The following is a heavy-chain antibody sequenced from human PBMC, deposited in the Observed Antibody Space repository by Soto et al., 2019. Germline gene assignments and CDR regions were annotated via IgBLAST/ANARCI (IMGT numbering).Heavy chain of an antibody. D-gene: IGHD1-1*01. CDR1: GDSISSADYY. CDR2: IFYSGTT. V-gene: IGHV4-30-4*01. J-gene: IGHJ6*02. CDR3: ARDLWVEPELYYYGMDV. Sequence: SETLSLTCTVSGDSISSADYYWSWIRQTPGKGLEWIGHIFYSGTTYYNPSLKGRLTISVDTSKNHFSLRLTSVTAADTAVYYCARDLWVEPELYYYGMDVWGQGTTVTVSS.